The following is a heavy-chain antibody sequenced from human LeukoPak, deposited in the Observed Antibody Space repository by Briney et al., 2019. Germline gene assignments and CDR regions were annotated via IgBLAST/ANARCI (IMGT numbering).Heavy chain of an antibody. CDR2: ILWNGGET. J-gene: IGHJ5*01. D-gene: IGHD2-8*02. CDR3: ARVAVSGPTGWFDS. CDR1: GFTFTDYA. V-gene: IGHV3-9*01. Sequence: GGSLRLSCSISGFTFTDYAVHWVRQVPGKGLEWVSGILWNGGETGYADSVKGRFTISRDNVDNVVYLQMNSLGAEDTAVYYCARVAVSGPTGWFDSWGQGTLVIVSS.